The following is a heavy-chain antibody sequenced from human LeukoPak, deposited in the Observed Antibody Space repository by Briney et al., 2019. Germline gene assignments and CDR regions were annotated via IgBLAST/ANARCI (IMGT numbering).Heavy chain of an antibody. CDR2: IYHSGST. J-gene: IGHJ5*02. V-gene: IGHV4-38-2*02. Sequence: PSETLSLTCTVSGYSISSGYYWGWIRQPPGKGLEWIGSIYHSGSTYYNPSLKSRVTISVDTSKNQFSLKLSSVTAADTAVYYCARVQPPCSSTSCLSHNWFDPWGQGTLVTVSS. D-gene: IGHD2-2*01. CDR1: GYSISSGYY. CDR3: ARVQPPCSSTSCLSHNWFDP.